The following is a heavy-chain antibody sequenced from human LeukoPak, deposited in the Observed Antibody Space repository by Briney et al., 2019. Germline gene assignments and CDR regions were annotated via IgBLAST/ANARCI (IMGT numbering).Heavy chain of an antibody. CDR1: GGSFSAYY. CDR2: VKDSGIT. Sequence: SETLSLTCAVYGGSFSAYYWSWVRQSPGKGLEWIGDVKDSGITDYNPPLKSRVTISKDTSMNQFYLTLSSVTAADTAVYYCARGTITTVPGPAREGVRFGPWGQGTLVTVSS. J-gene: IGHJ5*02. V-gene: IGHV4-34*01. CDR3: ARGTITTVPGPAREGVRFGP. D-gene: IGHD3-10*01.